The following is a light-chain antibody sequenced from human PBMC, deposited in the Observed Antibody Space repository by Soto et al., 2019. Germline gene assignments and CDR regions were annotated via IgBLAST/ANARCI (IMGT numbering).Light chain of an antibody. CDR3: MQGTHWTST. V-gene: IGKV2-30*01. CDR1: QSLDYRDGNAY. J-gene: IGKJ1*01. CDR2: RSS. Sequence: EVVMTQSPLSLPVTLGQPASISCRSSQSLDYRDGNAYLTWFHQRPGRSPRRLIYRSSKRESGVQKRFSGSGSGTDFTMKISRVEAEDVGIYFCMQGTHWTSTFGRGTNVDIK.